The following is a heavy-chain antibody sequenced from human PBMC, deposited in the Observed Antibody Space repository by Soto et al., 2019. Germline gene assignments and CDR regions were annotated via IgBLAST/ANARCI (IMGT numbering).Heavy chain of an antibody. D-gene: IGHD4-17*01. CDR2: IYSGGST. V-gene: IGHV3-66*01. J-gene: IGHJ4*02. CDR1: GFTVSSNY. Sequence: GGSLRLSCAASGFTVSSNYMSWVRQAPGKGLEWVSVIYSGGSTYYADSVKGRFTISRDNSKNTLYLQMNSLRAEDTAVYYCARDRAFLDDDYGDYYFDYWGQGTLVTVSS. CDR3: ARDRAFLDDDYGDYYFDY.